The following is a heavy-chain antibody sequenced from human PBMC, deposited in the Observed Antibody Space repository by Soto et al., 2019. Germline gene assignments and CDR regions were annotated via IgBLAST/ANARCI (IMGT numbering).Heavy chain of an antibody. V-gene: IGHV3-7*04. D-gene: IGHD2-2*01. Sequence: DVQLVESGGGLVQPGGSLRLSCAASAFTFRNYWMSWVRQAPGKGLECVAKIKQDGSEKYYVDSVKGRFTISRDNAKNSVYLQMNRLTVEDTAMYYCARASSSTSGAIDYWGQGTLVTVSS. CDR1: AFTFRNYW. J-gene: IGHJ4*02. CDR2: IKQDGSEK. CDR3: ARASSSTSGAIDY.